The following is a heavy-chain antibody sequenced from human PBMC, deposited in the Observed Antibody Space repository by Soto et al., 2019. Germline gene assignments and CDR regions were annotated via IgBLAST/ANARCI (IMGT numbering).Heavy chain of an antibody. Sequence: SVKVSCKACGCTFSDYAINWVRQAPGQGLEWMGGITPIFGAPNYAQKLQGRVTMTTDTSTSTAYMELRSLRSDDTAVYYCASTYYNLNSGPFDSWGQGTLVTVSS. CDR3: ASTYYNLNSGPFDS. D-gene: IGHD3-10*01. J-gene: IGHJ4*02. V-gene: IGHV1-69*05. CDR1: GCTFSDYA. CDR2: ITPIFGAP.